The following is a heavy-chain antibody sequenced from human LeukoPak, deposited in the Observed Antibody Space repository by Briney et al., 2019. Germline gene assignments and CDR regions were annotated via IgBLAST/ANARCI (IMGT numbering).Heavy chain of an antibody. CDR2: IYYSGST. CDR1: GGSISSYY. V-gene: IGHV4-59*01. D-gene: IGHD3-22*01. J-gene: IGHJ4*02. Sequence: SETLSLTCTVSGGSISSYYRSWIRQPPGKGLEWIGYIYYSGSTNYNPSLKSRVTISVDTSKTQFSLKLTPMSAADTAVYYCARVGDTSGYFYYLDYWGQGTLVTVSS. CDR3: ARVGDTSGYFYYLDY.